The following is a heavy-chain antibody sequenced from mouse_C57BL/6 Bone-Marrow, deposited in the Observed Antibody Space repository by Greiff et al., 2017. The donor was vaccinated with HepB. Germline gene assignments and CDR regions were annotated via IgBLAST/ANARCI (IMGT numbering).Heavy chain of an antibody. Sequence: SGASVKISCKASGYAFSSYWMNWVKQRPGKGLEWIGQIYPGDGDTNYNGKFKGKATLTADKSSSTAYMQLSSLTSEDSAVYFCARCGITTDWYFDVWGTGTTVTVSS. V-gene: IGHV1-80*01. J-gene: IGHJ1*03. CDR1: GYAFSSYW. D-gene: IGHD2-4*01. CDR2: IYPGDGDT. CDR3: ARCGITTDWYFDV.